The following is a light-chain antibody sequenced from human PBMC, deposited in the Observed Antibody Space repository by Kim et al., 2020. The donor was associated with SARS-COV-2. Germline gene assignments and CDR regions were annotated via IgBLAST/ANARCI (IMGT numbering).Light chain of an antibody. Sequence: DIQMTQSPSSLSASVGDRVTITCRASQSISSYLNWYQQKPGKAPKLLIYAASSLQSGVPSRFSGSGSGTDFTLTISSLQPEDFATFYCLQSYSPPFTFGPGTKVDI. V-gene: IGKV1-39*01. CDR2: AAS. CDR3: LQSYSPPFT. J-gene: IGKJ3*01. CDR1: QSISSY.